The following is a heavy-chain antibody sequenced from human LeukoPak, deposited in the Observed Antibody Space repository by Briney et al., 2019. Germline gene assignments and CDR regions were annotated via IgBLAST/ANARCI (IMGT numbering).Heavy chain of an antibody. CDR1: GGSFSGYY. Sequence: SETLSLTCAVYGGSFSGYYWSWIRQPPGRGLEWIGEINHSGSTNYNPSLKSRVTISVDTSKNQFSLKLSSVTAADTAVYYCARVPQPLSYYYDSSGNSYYMDVWGKGTTVTVSS. CDR3: ARVPQPLSYYYDSSGNSYYMDV. V-gene: IGHV4-34*01. D-gene: IGHD3-22*01. J-gene: IGHJ6*03. CDR2: INHSGST.